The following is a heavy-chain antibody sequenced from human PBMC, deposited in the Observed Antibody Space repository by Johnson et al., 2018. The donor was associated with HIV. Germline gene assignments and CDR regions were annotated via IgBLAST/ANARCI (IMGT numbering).Heavy chain of an antibody. CDR1: GFTFSSYA. J-gene: IGHJ3*02. D-gene: IGHD6-6*01. CDR3: ARASVSSPRYSSSSDDAFDI. V-gene: IGHV3-30-3*01. Sequence: VQLVESGGGVVQPGRSLRLSCATSGFTFSSYAMHWVRQAPGKGLEWVAVILYDGSNKYYADSVKGRFTISRDNSKNTLYLQMNSLRAEDTAVYYCARASVSSPRYSSSSDDAFDIWGQGTMVTVSS. CDR2: ILYDGSNK.